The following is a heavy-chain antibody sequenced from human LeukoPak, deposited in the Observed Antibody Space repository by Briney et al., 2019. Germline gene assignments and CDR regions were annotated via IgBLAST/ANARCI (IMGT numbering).Heavy chain of an antibody. J-gene: IGHJ4*02. D-gene: IGHD6-13*01. CDR1: GGSISSSSYY. CDR3: ASKGATYSSSWYYFDY. CDR2: IYYSGST. Sequence: PSEALSLTCTVSGGSISSSSYYWGWIRQPPGKGLEWIGSIYYSGSTYYNPSLKSRVTIPVDTSKNQFSLKLSSVTAADTAVYYCASKGATYSSSWYYFDYWGQGTLVTVSS. V-gene: IGHV4-39*01.